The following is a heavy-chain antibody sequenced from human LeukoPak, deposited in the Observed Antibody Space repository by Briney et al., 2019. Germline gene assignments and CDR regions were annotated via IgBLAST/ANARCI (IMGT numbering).Heavy chain of an antibody. CDR3: ARDIAIAVAGDFDY. CDR1: GNTFTAYY. Sequence: GASVKVSCKASGNTFTAYYMHWVRQAPGQGLGWMGWINPNSGGTKYAQKFQGRDTMTRDTSITTAYMELSRLRSDDTAVYYCARDIAIAVAGDFDYWGQGTLVTVSS. J-gene: IGHJ4*02. D-gene: IGHD6-19*01. CDR2: INPNSGGT. V-gene: IGHV1-2*02.